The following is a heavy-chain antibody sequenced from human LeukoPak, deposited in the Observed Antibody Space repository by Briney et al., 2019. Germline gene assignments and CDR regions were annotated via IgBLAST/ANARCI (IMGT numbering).Heavy chain of an antibody. D-gene: IGHD3-22*01. V-gene: IGHV1-8*03. CDR2: MNPNSGNT. CDR3: ARAVLDYYDSSGYLSAYYFDY. J-gene: IGHJ4*02. Sequence: ASVKVSCKASGYTFTGYYMHWMRQAPGQGLEWMGWMNPNSGNTGYAQKFQGRVTITRNTSISTAYMELSSLRSEDTAVYYCARAVLDYYDSSGYLSAYYFDYWGQGTLVTVSS. CDR1: GYTFTGYY.